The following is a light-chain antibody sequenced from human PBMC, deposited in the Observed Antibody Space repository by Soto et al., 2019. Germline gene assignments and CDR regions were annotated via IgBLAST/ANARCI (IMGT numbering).Light chain of an antibody. CDR1: QDITNY. CDR3: QQFDSLPIT. V-gene: IGKV1-33*01. J-gene: IGKJ5*01. CDR2: DGS. Sequence: DIQMTQSPSSLSASVGDRVTITCQASQDITNYLNLYQQKPGKAPRLLVYDGSNLDTGVPTRFSGSGSGTHFSFTISSLHPEDIATYYCQQFDSLPITFGQGTRLEI.